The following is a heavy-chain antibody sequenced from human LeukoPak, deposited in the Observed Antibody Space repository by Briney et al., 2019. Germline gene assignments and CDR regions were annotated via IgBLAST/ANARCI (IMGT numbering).Heavy chain of an antibody. CDR1: GYTFTSYG. D-gene: IGHD2-2*01. CDR3: ARDQRRCSSTSCPFDY. CDR2: ISAYNGNT. V-gene: IGHV1-18*01. Sequence: ASVKVSCKASGYTFTSYGISWVRQAPGQGLEWVGWISAYNGNTNYAQKLQGRVTMTTDTSTSTAYMELRSLRSDDTAVYYCARDQRRCSSTSCPFDYWGQGTLVTVSS. J-gene: IGHJ4*02.